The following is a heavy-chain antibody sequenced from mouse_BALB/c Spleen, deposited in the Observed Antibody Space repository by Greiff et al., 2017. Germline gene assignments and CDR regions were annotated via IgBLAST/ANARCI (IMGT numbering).Heavy chain of an antibody. V-gene: IGHV5-17*02. CDR1: GFTFSSFG. J-gene: IGHJ4*01. Sequence: EVQGVESGGGLVQPGGSRKLSCAASGFTFSSFGMHWVRQAPEKGLEWVAYISSGSSTIYYADTVKGRFTISRDNPKNTLFLQMTSLRSEDTAMYYCARGYEAMDYWGQGTSVTVSS. CDR3: ARGYEAMDY. D-gene: IGHD2-10*02. CDR2: ISSGSSTI.